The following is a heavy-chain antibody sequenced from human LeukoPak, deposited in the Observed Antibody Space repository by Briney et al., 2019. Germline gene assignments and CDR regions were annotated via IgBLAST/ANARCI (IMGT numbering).Heavy chain of an antibody. CDR2: IYPGDSDT. CDR1: GYSFTSYW. D-gene: IGHD6-19*01. CDR3: ARPGYSSGWYGYYFDY. Sequence: GESLKISCKGSGYSFTSYWIGWVRQMPGKGLEWMGIIYPGDSDTRYSPSFQGQVTISADKSISTAYLQWSSLKASDTAMYYCARPGYSSGWYGYYFDYWGQGTLATVSS. J-gene: IGHJ4*02. V-gene: IGHV5-51*01.